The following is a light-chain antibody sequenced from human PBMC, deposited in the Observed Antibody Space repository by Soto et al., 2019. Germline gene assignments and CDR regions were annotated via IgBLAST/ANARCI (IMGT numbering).Light chain of an antibody. CDR2: LDSDGSH. CDR3: QTWGTGIHVV. V-gene: IGLV4-69*01. Sequence: QSVLTQSPCASASLGASVKLTCTLSSGHSSYAIAWHQQQPEKGPRYLMKLDSDGSHTKGDAIPDRFSGSSSGAERYLTISSLQSEDEADYYCQTWGTGIHVVFGGGTKVTVI. J-gene: IGLJ2*01. CDR1: SGHSSYA.